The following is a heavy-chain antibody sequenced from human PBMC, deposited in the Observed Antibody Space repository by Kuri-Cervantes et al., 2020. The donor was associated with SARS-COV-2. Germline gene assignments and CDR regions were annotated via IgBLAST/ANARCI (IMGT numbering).Heavy chain of an antibody. CDR3: ARDGDFKGHGMDV. D-gene: IGHD3-10*01. CDR2: IYISGST. V-gene: IGHV4-4*07. CDR1: GDSISSYY. J-gene: IGHJ6*02. Sequence: ESLKISCTVSGDSISSYYWSWIRQPAGKGLEWIGRIYISGSTNYNPSLESRVTMSIDTSRNQFSLRLSSVAAADTAVYYCARDGDFKGHGMDVWGQGTTVTVSS.